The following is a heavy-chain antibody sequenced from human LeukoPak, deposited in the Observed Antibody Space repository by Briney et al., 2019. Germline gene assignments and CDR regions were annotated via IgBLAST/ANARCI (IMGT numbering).Heavy chain of an antibody. Sequence: GGSLRLSCSASGFTFNRFYLHWVRQAPGKGLEFVSHISSNGATTYYADSVKGRFIISRDNSKNTLYLQMSSLRADDTAVYYCVKDRSIAAPNNDFSDSWGQGALVTVSS. D-gene: IGHD6-6*01. CDR1: GFTFNRFY. CDR2: ISSNGATT. J-gene: IGHJ4*02. CDR3: VKDRSIAAPNNDFSDS. V-gene: IGHV3-64D*06.